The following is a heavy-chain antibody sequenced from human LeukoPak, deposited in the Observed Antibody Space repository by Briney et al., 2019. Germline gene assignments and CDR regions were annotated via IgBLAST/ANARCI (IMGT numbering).Heavy chain of an antibody. V-gene: IGHV4-30-2*01. CDR3: ARTYFNGCNRYDWSNWFDP. D-gene: IGHD2-15*01. CDR2: IYHSGSA. CDR1: GGSISSGGYS. Sequence: SETLSLTCAVSGGSISSGGYSWSWIRQPPGKGLEWIGYIYHSGSAYYNPSLKSRVTISVDRSKNQFSLKLSSVTAADTAVYYLARTYFNGCNRYDWSNWFDPWGQGTLVTVSS. J-gene: IGHJ5*02.